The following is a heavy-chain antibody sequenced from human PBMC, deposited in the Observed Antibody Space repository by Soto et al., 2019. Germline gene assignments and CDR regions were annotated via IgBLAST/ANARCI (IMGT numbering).Heavy chain of an antibody. J-gene: IGHJ3*02. CDR3: ARPVITGTTAFDI. Sequence: QVQLQESGPGLVKPSQTLSLTCTVSGGSISSGGYYWSWIRQHPGKGLEWIGYIYYSGSTNYNPSLKRRVTISVDTSKKQFSLKLSSVTAADTAVYYCARPVITGTTAFDIWGQGTMVTVSS. V-gene: IGHV4-31*03. CDR2: IYYSGST. D-gene: IGHD1-7*01. CDR1: GGSISSGGYY.